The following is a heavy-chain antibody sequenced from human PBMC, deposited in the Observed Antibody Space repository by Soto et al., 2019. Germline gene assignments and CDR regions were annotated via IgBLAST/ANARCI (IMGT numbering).Heavy chain of an antibody. V-gene: IGHV1-18*01. CDR1: GYTFTTSG. D-gene: IGHD1-26*01. CDR3: ARQGSWPYYYYGLDV. J-gene: IGHJ6*02. Sequence: QVQLVQSGPEVRKPGASVKVSCEASGYTFTTSGISWVRQVPGQGLEWMGRISTYNGDTNPAQNFQGRVLMTADTSTGTAYMELMSLKSDDTAVYYCARQGSWPYYYYGLDVWGQGTTVTVSS. CDR2: ISTYNGDT.